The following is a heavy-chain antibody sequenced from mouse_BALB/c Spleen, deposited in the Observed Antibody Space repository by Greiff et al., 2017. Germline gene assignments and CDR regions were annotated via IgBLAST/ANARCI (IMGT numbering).Heavy chain of an antibody. D-gene: IGHD2-1*01. CDR2: ISSGGST. V-gene: IGHV5-6-5*01. CDR3: ARSIPYGNYVWFAY. CDR1: GFTFSSYA. Sequence: EVQLVESGGGLVKPGGSLKLSCAASGFTFSSYAMSWVRQTPEKRLEWVASISSGGSTYYPDSVKGRFTISRDNARNILYLQMSSLRSEDTAMYYCARSIPYGNYVWFAYWGQGTLVTVSA. J-gene: IGHJ3*01.